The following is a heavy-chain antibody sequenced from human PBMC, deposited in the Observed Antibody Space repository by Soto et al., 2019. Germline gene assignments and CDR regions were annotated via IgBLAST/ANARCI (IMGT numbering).Heavy chain of an antibody. J-gene: IGHJ4*02. D-gene: IGHD2-8*01. CDR3: ARVSGRYCTNGVCYRTFEY. CDR1: GYTFTSYG. V-gene: IGHV1-18*01. Sequence: ASVKVSCKASGYTFTSYGISWVRQAPGQGLEWMGWISAYNGNTNYAQKLQGRVTMTTDTSTSTAYMELRSLRSDDTAVYYCARVSGRYCTNGVCYRTFEYWGQGTLVTVSS. CDR2: ISAYNGNT.